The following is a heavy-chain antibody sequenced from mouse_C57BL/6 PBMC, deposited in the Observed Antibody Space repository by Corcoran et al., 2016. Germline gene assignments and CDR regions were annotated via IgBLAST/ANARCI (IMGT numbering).Heavy chain of an antibody. Sequence: QVQLQQSGAELVKPGASVKISCKASGYAFSSYWMNWVKQRPGKGLEWIGQIYPGDGDTNYNGKFKGKATLTADKSSSTAYMQLSSLTSEDSAVYFCARRGKRYAMDYWGQGTSVTVSS. CDR1: GYAFSSYW. V-gene: IGHV1-80*01. J-gene: IGHJ4*01. D-gene: IGHD2-1*01. CDR2: IYPGDGDT. CDR3: ARRGKRYAMDY.